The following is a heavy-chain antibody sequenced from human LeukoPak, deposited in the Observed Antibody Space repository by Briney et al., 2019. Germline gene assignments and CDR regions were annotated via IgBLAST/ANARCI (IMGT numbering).Heavy chain of an antibody. CDR3: ARALRGYSYGPLGY. J-gene: IGHJ4*02. V-gene: IGHV1-2*04. Sequence: ASVKVSCKASGYTFTGYYMHWVRQAPGQGLEWMGWINPNSGGTNYAQKFQGWVTMTRDASISTAYMELSRLRSDDTAVYYCARALRGYSYGPLGYWGQGTLVTVSS. CDR1: GYTFTGYY. CDR2: INPNSGGT. D-gene: IGHD5-18*01.